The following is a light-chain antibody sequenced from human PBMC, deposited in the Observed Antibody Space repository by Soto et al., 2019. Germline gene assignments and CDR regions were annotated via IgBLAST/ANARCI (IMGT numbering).Light chain of an antibody. V-gene: IGKV3D-15*01. CDR3: QQYSILWT. J-gene: IGKJ1*01. CDR1: QSVSST. Sequence: EIVMTKSPPTVSASKGDRATXSCRASQSVSSTLAWYQQKPLHPPSLLFYDACNIATGIQNRFGRGGSGTDFTLIISSLENEGFAVYYLQQYSILWTFCQGTKVDI. CDR2: DAC.